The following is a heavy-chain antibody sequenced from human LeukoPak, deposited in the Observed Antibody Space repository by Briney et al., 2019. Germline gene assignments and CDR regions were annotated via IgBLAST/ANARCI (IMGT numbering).Heavy chain of an antibody. V-gene: IGHV1-69*05. CDR1: GGTLSSYA. CDR3: ARESMGDGYNLYFQH. Sequence: ASVKVSCTASGGTLSSYAISWVRQAPGHGLEWMGGIIPIFGTANYAQKFQGRVTITTDESTSTAYMELSSLRSEDTAVYYCARESMGDGYNLYFQHWGQGTLVTVSS. J-gene: IGHJ1*01. CDR2: IIPIFGTA. D-gene: IGHD5-24*01.